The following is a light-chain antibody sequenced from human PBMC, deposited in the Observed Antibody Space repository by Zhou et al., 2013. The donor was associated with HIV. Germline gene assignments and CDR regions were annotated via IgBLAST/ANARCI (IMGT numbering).Light chain of an antibody. CDR2: GAS. Sequence: EIVMTQSPATLSVSPGERVTLSCRASQSIGNNLAWYQQKPGQAPRLLMSGASTRATGIPVRFSGSGSGTESTLTISSMQSEDFAVYYCQQYNNWPPMYTFGQGTRLEI. J-gene: IGKJ2*01. CDR3: QQYNNWPPMYT. V-gene: IGKV3-15*01. CDR1: QSIGNN.